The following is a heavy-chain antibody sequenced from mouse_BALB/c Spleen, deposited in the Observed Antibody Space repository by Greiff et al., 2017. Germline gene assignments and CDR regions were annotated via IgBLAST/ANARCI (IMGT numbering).Heavy chain of an antibody. CDR1: GFTFSSYA. V-gene: IGHV5-9-4*01. Sequence: EVQLVESGGGLVKPGGSLKLSCAASGFTFSSYAMSWVRQSPEKRLEWVAEISSGGSYTYYPDTVTGRFTISRDNAKNTLYLEMSSLRSEDTAMYYCARDGNYGPMDYWGQGTSVTVSS. CDR3: ARDGNYGPMDY. CDR2: ISSGGSYT. J-gene: IGHJ4*01. D-gene: IGHD2-1*01.